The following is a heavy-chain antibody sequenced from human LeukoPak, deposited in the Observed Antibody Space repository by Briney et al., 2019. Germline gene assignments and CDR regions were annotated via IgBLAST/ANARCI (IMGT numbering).Heavy chain of an antibody. D-gene: IGHD4-17*01. CDR2: IYYSGST. CDR1: GGSISRYY. Sequence: PSETLSLTCTVSGGSISRYYWSWIRQPPGKGLEWIGYIYYSGSTNYNPSLKSRVTISVDTSKNQFSLKLSSVTAADTAVYYCARDQGLHDCGDQNRDWYFDLWGRGTLVTVSS. J-gene: IGHJ2*01. V-gene: IGHV4-59*01. CDR3: ARDQGLHDCGDQNRDWYFDL.